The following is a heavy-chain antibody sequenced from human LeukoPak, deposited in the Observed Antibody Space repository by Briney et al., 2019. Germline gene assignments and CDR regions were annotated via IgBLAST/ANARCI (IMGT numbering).Heavy chain of an antibody. D-gene: IGHD3-3*01. V-gene: IGHV3-21*01. CDR2: TSDRGDYT. Sequence: GGSLRLSCAASGFTFTSYSMSWVRQAPGKGLEWVSGTSDRGDYTYYADSVKGRFTISRDNAKNSLYLQMNSLRAEDTAVYYCARGSITIFGVVINYYYYGMDVWGQGTTVTVSS. CDR1: GFTFTSYS. J-gene: IGHJ6*02. CDR3: ARGSITIFGVVINYYYYGMDV.